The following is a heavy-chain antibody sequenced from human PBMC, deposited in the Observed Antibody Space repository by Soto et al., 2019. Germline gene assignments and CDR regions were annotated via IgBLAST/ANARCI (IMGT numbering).Heavy chain of an antibody. CDR3: AKDRPSGELPLFYFDY. Sequence: GGSLRLSCAASGFTFRSYPMNWVLQAPGKGLEWVSAISSSGGSTYYADSVRGRFTISRDNSKKTLYLQMNSLRAEEKAVYYCAKDRPSGELPLFYFDYWGQGSLVTVSS. CDR2: ISSSGGST. D-gene: IGHD1-26*01. J-gene: IGHJ4*02. CDR1: GFTFRSYP. V-gene: IGHV3-23*01.